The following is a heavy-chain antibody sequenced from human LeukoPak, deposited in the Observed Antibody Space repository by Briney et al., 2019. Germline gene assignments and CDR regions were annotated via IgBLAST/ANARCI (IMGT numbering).Heavy chain of an antibody. J-gene: IGHJ4*02. Sequence: GGSLRLSCAASGFTFSSYGMHWVRQAPGKGLEWVAVISYDGSNKYYADSVKGRFTISRDNSKNTLYLQMNSLRAEDTAVYYCAKDQRYFDWLSVLRLRGELGISGIDYWGQGTLVTVSS. CDR2: ISYDGSNK. CDR3: AKDQRYFDWLSVLRLRGELGISGIDY. CDR1: GFTFSSYG. D-gene: IGHD3-9*01. V-gene: IGHV3-30*18.